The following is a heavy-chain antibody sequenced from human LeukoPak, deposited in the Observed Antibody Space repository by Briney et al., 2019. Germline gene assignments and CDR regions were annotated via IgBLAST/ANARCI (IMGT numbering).Heavy chain of an antibody. CDR1: GGSIGSSAYS. Sequence: SETLSLTCTVSGGSIGSSAYSWGWIRQPPGKGLEWIGSISYTGTTYYNPSLKSRVTISLDTSKNQFSLKLSSVTAADTAVYYCARMYYDSSGYVHFDYWGQGTLVTASS. J-gene: IGHJ4*02. CDR2: ISYTGTT. D-gene: IGHD3-22*01. V-gene: IGHV4-39*01. CDR3: ARMYYDSSGYVHFDY.